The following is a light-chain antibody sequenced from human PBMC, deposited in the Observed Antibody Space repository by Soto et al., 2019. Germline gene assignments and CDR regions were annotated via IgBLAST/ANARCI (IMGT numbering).Light chain of an antibody. CDR2: EVS. V-gene: IGLV2-8*01. Sequence: QSVLTQPPSASGSPGQSVTISCTGTSSDVGGYNYVSWYQQHPGKAPKLLIYEVSKRPSGVPDRFSGSKSGNTASLTVSGLQAEDEADYYCSSYGGSNVFGTGTKVTVL. J-gene: IGLJ1*01. CDR1: SSDVGGYNY. CDR3: SSYGGSNV.